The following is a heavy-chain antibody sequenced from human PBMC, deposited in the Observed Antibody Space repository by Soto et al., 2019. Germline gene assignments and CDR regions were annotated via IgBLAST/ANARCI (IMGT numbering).Heavy chain of an antibody. D-gene: IGHD6-19*01. V-gene: IGHV6-1*01. CDR3: ARQGRSWFAY. J-gene: IGHJ4*02. CDR1: GDSVSSNSAA. Sequence: SQTLSLTCAISGDSVSSNSAAWTWIRQSPSRGLEWLGRTYYRSKWYSDYAVSVRSRITINADTTRNQFSLQVNSVTPEDTAVYYCARQGRSWFAYWGQGSSVTVSS. CDR2: TYYRSKWYS.